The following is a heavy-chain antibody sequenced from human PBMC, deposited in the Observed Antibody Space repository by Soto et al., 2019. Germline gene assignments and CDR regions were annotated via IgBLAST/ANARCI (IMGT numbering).Heavy chain of an antibody. J-gene: IGHJ6*02. CDR1: GFTFSSYE. V-gene: IGHV3-48*03. Sequence: PGGSLRLSCAASGFTFSSYEMNWVRHAPGKGLEWVSYISSSGSTIYYADSVKGRFTISRDNAKNSLYLQMNSLRAEDTAVYYCARDHKGGYYYYGMDVWGQGTTVTVSS. CDR2: ISSSGSTI. CDR3: ARDHKGGYYYYGMDV.